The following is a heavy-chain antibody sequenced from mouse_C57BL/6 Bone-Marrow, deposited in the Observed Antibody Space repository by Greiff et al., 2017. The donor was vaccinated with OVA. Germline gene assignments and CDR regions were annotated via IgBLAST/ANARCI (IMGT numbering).Heavy chain of an antibody. CDR2: IYPGGGYT. D-gene: IGHD1-1*01. CDR3: ARYGGNYFDY. CDR1: GYTFTNYW. Sequence: QVQLQQSGAELVRPGTSVKMSCKASGYTFTNYWIGWAKQRPGHGLEWIGDIYPGGGYTNYNEKFKGKATLTADKSSSTAYMQFSSLTSEDSAIYYCARYGGNYFDYWGQGTTLTVSS. V-gene: IGHV1-63*01. J-gene: IGHJ2*01.